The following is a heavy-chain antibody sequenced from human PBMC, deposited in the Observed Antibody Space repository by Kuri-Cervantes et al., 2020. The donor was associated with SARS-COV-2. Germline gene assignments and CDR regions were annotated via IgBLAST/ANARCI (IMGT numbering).Heavy chain of an antibody. CDR2: ISSSSSTI. Sequence: GESLKISCAASGFTFSSYSMNWVRQAPGKGLEWVSYISSSSSTIYYADSVKGRFTISRDNAKDSLYLQMNSLRAEDTAVYYCARGEYCSSTSCYYYYYVDVWGKGTTVTVSS. D-gene: IGHD2-2*01. J-gene: IGHJ6*03. V-gene: IGHV3-48*01. CDR3: ARGEYCSSTSCYYYYYVDV. CDR1: GFTFSSYS.